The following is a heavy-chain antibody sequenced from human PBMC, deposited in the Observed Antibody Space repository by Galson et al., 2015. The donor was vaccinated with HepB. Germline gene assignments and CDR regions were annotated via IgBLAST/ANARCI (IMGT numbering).Heavy chain of an antibody. Sequence: SLRLSCAASGFTFSSYSMNWVRQAPGKGLEWVSYISSSSSTIYYADSVKGRFTISRDNAKNSLYLQMNSLRAEDTAVYYCARVRDYYDSSPEGYYYYMDVWGKGTSVTVSS. D-gene: IGHD3-22*01. J-gene: IGHJ6*03. V-gene: IGHV3-48*01. CDR2: ISSSSSTI. CDR1: GFTFSSYS. CDR3: ARVRDYYDSSPEGYYYYMDV.